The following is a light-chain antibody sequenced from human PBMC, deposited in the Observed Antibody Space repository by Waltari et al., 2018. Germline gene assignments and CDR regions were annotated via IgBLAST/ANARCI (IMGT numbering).Light chain of an antibody. CDR3: RQRSNWPLT. CDR1: QSVTTY. CDR2: DAS. V-gene: IGKV3-11*01. J-gene: IGKJ4*01. Sequence: EIVLTQSPATLSLSPGERATLSCRASQSVTTYLAWYQQKPGQPPRLRIYDASNRAIGIPARFSGSGFGTDFTLTISKLEPEDFAVYYCRQRSNWPLTFGGGTKLEI.